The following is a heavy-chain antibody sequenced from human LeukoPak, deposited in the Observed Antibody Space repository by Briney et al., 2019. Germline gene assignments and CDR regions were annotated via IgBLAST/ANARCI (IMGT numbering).Heavy chain of an antibody. D-gene: IGHD1-20*01. Sequence: HPGGSLRLSCAASGFTFSSYWMSWVRQAPGKGLEWVANIKQDGSEKYYVDSVKGRFTISRDNAKNSLYLQMNSLRAEDTAVYYCAKDLRYNWNQRSGYFDYWGQGTLVTVSS. CDR3: AKDLRYNWNQRSGYFDY. CDR1: GFTFSSYW. V-gene: IGHV3-7*01. J-gene: IGHJ4*02. CDR2: IKQDGSEK.